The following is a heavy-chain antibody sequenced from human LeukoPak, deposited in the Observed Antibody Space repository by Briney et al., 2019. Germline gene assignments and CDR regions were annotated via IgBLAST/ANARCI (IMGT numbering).Heavy chain of an antibody. CDR3: GRGEWDSSGYYTKPLYYFDY. J-gene: IGHJ4*02. Sequence: GGSLRLSCAASGVRFSNYGMHWVRQAPGKGLEWVALIWYDGSNKYYADSVKGRFTISRDNSKNTLYLQMNSLRAEDTAVYYCGRGEWDSSGYYTKPLYYFDYWGQGTLVTVSS. V-gene: IGHV3-33*01. CDR2: IWYDGSNK. D-gene: IGHD3-22*01. CDR1: GVRFSNYG.